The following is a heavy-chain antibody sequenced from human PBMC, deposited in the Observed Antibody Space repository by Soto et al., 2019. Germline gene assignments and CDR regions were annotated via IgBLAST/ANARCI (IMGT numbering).Heavy chain of an antibody. Sequence: QLQLQESGSGLVKASQTLSLTCGVSGGSISSGDYSWNWIRQPPGKGLEWIGNIFHSGGTHYNPSLKSRFSISVDRSKNQFSLELSSVTAADTAIYYCARAQWDYAILTGRCWGAFDIWGQGTMVTVSS. CDR1: GGSISSGDYS. J-gene: IGHJ3*02. D-gene: IGHD3-9*01. V-gene: IGHV4-30-2*01. CDR2: IFHSGGT. CDR3: ARAQWDYAILTGRCWGAFDI.